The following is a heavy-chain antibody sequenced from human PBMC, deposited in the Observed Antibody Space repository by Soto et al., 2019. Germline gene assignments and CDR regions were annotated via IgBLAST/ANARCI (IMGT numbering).Heavy chain of an antibody. CDR2: IYYSGST. J-gene: IGHJ4*02. D-gene: IGHD5-18*01. Sequence: ASETLSLTCTVSGGSISSYYWSWIRQPPGKGLEWIGYIYYSGSTNYNPSLKSRVTISVDTSKDQFSLKLSSVTAADTAVYYCVGYSYGYIDYWGQGTLVTVSS. CDR1: GGSISSYY. V-gene: IGHV4-59*01. CDR3: VGYSYGYIDY.